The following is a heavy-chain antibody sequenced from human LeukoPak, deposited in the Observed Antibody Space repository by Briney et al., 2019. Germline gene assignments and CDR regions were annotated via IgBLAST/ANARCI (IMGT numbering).Heavy chain of an antibody. CDR3: ARGNYYGSGEFDY. J-gene: IGHJ4*02. Sequence: GGSLRLSCAASGFTFRTYDMHWVRQATGRGLEWVSANGTAGSTNYPGSVKDRFNISRENAKHSLYLQEDSLRAGDTDVYYCARGNYYGSGEFDYWGQGTLVIVSS. CDR2: NGTAGST. V-gene: IGHV3-13*01. CDR1: GFTFRTYD. D-gene: IGHD3-10*01.